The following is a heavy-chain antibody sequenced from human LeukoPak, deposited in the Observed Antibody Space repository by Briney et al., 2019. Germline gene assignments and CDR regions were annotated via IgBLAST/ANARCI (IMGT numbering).Heavy chain of an antibody. CDR3: AKTNSSGWYQFDY. CDR2: ISGSGDST. Sequence: GGSLRLSCAASGFTFSSYAMSWVRQAPGKGLEWVSAISGSGDSTYYADSVKGRFTVSRGNSKNTLYLQMNSPRAEDTAVYYCAKTNSSGWYQFDYWGQGTLVTVSS. CDR1: GFTFSSYA. J-gene: IGHJ4*02. D-gene: IGHD6-19*01. V-gene: IGHV3-23*01.